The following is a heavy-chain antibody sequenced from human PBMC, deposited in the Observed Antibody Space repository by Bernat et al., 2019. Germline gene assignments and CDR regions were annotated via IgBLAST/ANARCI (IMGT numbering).Heavy chain of an antibody. CDR3: ATYNDGTGDYFDN. J-gene: IGHJ4*02. Sequence: VQLVESGGGVVQPGRSLRLSCAASGFTFSSYAMHWVRQAPGKGLEWVAAIKGDGSEKSYLDSVTDRFIISRDNAKNSLYLQMNSVKVEDTAVYYCATYNDGTGDYFDNWGQGTLVTVSS. CDR2: IKGDGSEK. V-gene: IGHV3-7*01. CDR1: GFTFSSYA. D-gene: IGHD1-14*01.